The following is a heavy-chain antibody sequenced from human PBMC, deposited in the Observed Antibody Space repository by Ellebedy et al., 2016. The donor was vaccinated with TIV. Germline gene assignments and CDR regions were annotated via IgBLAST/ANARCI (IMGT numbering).Heavy chain of an antibody. D-gene: IGHD2-15*01. V-gene: IGHV1-46*03. CDR2: INPTTGST. CDR1: RYIFRYFY. J-gene: IGHJ4*02. Sequence: ASVKVSXKASRYIFRYFYMHWVRQAPGQGLEWLGVINPTTGSTIYAQKFQGRVTMTRDTSTSTVYMEMASLRYDDTAVYYCARVRGTWVSDIEDYWGQGTLVTVSP. CDR3: ARVRGTWVSDIEDY.